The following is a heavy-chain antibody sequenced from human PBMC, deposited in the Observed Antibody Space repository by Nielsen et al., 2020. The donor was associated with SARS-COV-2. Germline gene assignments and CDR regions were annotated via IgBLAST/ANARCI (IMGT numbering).Heavy chain of an antibody. D-gene: IGHD2-2*01. V-gene: IGHV3-21*01. CDR1: GFTFSSYS. J-gene: IGHJ4*02. Sequence: GESLKISCAASGFTFSSYSMNWVRQAPGKGLEWVSSISSSSSYIYYADSVKGRFTISRDNAKNSLYLQMNSLRAEDTAVYYCARGMGPPAKIDYWGQGTLVTVSS. CDR3: ARGMGPPAKIDY. CDR2: ISSSSSYI.